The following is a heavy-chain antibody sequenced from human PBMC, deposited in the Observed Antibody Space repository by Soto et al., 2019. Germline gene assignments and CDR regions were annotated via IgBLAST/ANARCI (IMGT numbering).Heavy chain of an antibody. J-gene: IGHJ6*02. V-gene: IGHV3-11*01. CDR1: GFTFSDYY. CDR3: ARFQRIAARPMYYYGMDV. CDR2: ISSSGSTI. D-gene: IGHD6-6*01. Sequence: GGSLRLSCAASGFTFSDYYMSWIRQAPGKGLEWVSYISSSGSTIYYADSVKGRFTISRNNAKNSLYLQMNSLRAEDTAVYYCARFQRIAARPMYYYGMDVWGQGTTVTVSS.